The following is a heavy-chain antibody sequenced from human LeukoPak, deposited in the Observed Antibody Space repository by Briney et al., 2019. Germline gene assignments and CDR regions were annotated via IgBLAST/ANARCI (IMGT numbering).Heavy chain of an antibody. D-gene: IGHD2-2*02. V-gene: IGHV4-30-2*01. Sequence: SETLSLTCAVSGGSISSGGYSWSWIRQPPGKGLEWIGYIYHSGSTYYNPSLKSRVTISVDTSKNQFSLKLSSVTAADTAVYYCARRAGYCSSTSCYTTGNWFDPWGQGTLVTVSS. CDR1: GGSISSGGYS. CDR3: ARRAGYCSSTSCYTTGNWFDP. CDR2: IYHSGST. J-gene: IGHJ5*02.